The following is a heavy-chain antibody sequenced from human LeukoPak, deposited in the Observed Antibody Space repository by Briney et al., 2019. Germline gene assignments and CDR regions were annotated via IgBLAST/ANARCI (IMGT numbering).Heavy chain of an antibody. CDR1: GESFRDYY. Sequence: SETLSLTCSVYGESFRDYYWSWIRQPPGKGPEWIGQIHHSGDTAYSPSLKSRVTISVDTSRNQFSLQLTSVTAADTAVYYCARGRSNYRRWGQGTLVTVSS. V-gene: IGHV4-34*01. CDR2: IHHSGDT. D-gene: IGHD4-4*01. J-gene: IGHJ4*02. CDR3: ARGRSNYRR.